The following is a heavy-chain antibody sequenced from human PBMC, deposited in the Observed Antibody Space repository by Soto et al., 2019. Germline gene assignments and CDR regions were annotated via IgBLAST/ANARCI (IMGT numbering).Heavy chain of an antibody. Sequence: PGGSLRLSCAASGFTFSDYYMSWIRQAPGKGLEWVSYISSSGSTILYADSVKGRFTISRDNAKNSLYLQMSSLRDEDTAVYYCARARSSSSWTAFDYWGQGTLVTVSS. CDR2: ISSSGSTI. J-gene: IGHJ4*02. CDR3: ARARSSSSWTAFDY. V-gene: IGHV3-11*01. CDR1: GFTFSDYY. D-gene: IGHD6-13*01.